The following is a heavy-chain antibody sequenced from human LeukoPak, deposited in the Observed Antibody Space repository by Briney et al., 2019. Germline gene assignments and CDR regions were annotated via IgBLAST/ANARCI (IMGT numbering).Heavy chain of an antibody. J-gene: IGHJ4*02. CDR2: IRSVGSDK. CDR3: GKHDSSSDY. Sequence: GGSLRLSCAASGFLFSTYGMHWVRQAPGKGREWVAFIRSVGSDKSYAGSVMGRFTISREKSKNTLYLQLKTLRAEDTAVYYCGKHDSSSDYWGQGTQVTVSS. CDR1: GFLFSTYG. V-gene: IGHV3-30*02. D-gene: IGHD3-22*01.